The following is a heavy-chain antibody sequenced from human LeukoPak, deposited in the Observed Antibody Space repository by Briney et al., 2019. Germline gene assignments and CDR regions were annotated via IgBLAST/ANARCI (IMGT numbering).Heavy chain of an antibody. CDR3: AREATHDDRGFDY. V-gene: IGHV4-39*02. CDR1: GGSISDSSYY. D-gene: IGHD3-9*01. Sequence: PSETLSLTCTVSGGSISDSSYYWDWIRQPPGKWLEWIGSIYYSGSTYYTPSLKSRVTISVDTSKNQFSLKLSSVTAADTAVYYCAREATHDDRGFDYWGQGTLVTVSS. J-gene: IGHJ4*02. CDR2: IYYSGST.